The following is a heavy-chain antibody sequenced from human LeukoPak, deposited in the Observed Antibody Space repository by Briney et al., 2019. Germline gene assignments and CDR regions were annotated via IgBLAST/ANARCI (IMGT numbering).Heavy chain of an antibody. D-gene: IGHD2-15*01. Sequence: PGGSLRLSCAASGFTFSSYEMNWVRQAPGKGLEWVSYISSSGSTIYYADSVKGRFTISRDNAKNSLYLQMNSLRAEDTAVYYCARGGGASGQFESLYYMDVWGKGTTVTISS. CDR2: ISSSGSTI. CDR1: GFTFSSYE. CDR3: ARGGGASGQFESLYYMDV. V-gene: IGHV3-48*03. J-gene: IGHJ6*03.